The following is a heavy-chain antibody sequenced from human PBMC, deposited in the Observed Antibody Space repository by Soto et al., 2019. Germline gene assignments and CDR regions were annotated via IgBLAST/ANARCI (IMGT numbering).Heavy chain of an antibody. Sequence: PSETLSLTCTVSGGSISSYYGSWIRQPPGKGLEWIGYIYYSGSTNYNPSLKSRVTISVDTSKNQFSLKLSSVTAADTAVYYCARLYIVVVPAAMPVTYFDYWGQGTLVTVSS. CDR3: ARLYIVVVPAAMPVTYFDY. CDR1: GGSISSYY. V-gene: IGHV4-59*01. J-gene: IGHJ4*02. CDR2: IYYSGST. D-gene: IGHD2-2*01.